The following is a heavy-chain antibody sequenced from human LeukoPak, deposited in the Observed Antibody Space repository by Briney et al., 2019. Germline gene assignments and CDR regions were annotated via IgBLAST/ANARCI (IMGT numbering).Heavy chain of an antibody. V-gene: IGHV3-23*01. D-gene: IGHD3-10*01. CDR1: GFTFSSYA. J-gene: IGHJ4*02. Sequence: GRSLRLSCAASGFTFSSYAMSWVRQAPGKGLEWVSAISGSGGSTYYADSVKGRFTISRHNSKNTLYLQMNSLRAEDTAVYYCAKDSPMVRGVTYRYWGQGTLVTVSS. CDR2: ISGSGGST. CDR3: AKDSPMVRGVTYRY.